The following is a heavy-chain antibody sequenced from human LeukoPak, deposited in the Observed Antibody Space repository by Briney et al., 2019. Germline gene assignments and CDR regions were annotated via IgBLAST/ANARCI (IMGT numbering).Heavy chain of an antibody. D-gene: IGHD2-2*01. J-gene: IGHJ4*02. CDR3: ARLVGYCSSTSCRKSGY. CDR1: GGSISSGSYY. V-gene: IGHV4-61*02. Sequence: PSETLPLTCTVSGGSISSGSYYWSWIRQPAGKGLEWIGRIYTSGSTNYNPSLKSRVTISVDTSKNQFSLKLSSVTAADTAVYYCARLVGYCSSTSCRKSGYWGQGTLVTVSS. CDR2: IYTSGST.